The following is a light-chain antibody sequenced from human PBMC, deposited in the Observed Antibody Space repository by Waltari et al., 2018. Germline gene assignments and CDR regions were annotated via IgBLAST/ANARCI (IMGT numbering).Light chain of an antibody. V-gene: IGKV4-1*01. CDR3: QQYYSNFFT. J-gene: IGKJ3*01. Sequence: DIVLTQSPDSLAVSLRERATINGTSSQSVSYSSNNRDYLAWYQQKPGQPPTLLIYLASTRESGVPDRFSGSGSGTDFTLTISSLQAEDVAVYYCQQYYSNFFTFGPGTKVDIK. CDR2: LAS. CDR1: QSVSYSSNNRDY.